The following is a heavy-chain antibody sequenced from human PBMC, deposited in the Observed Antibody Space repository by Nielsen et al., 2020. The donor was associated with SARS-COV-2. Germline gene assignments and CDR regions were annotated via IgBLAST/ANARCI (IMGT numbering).Heavy chain of an antibody. J-gene: IGHJ6*02. CDR3: ARDGGRSKVNYYYGMDV. CDR2: IIPILGIA. CDR1: GGTFSSYA. Sequence: SVKVSCKASGGTFSSYAISWVRQAPGQGLEWMGRIIPILGIANYAQKFQGRVTITADKSTSTAYMELSSLRSEDTAVYYCARDGGRSKVNYYYGMDVWGQGTTVTVSS. D-gene: IGHD3-10*01. V-gene: IGHV1-69*04.